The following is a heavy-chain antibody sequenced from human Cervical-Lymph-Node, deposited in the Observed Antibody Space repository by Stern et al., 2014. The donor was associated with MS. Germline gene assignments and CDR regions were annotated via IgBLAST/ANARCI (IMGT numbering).Heavy chain of an antibody. CDR3: AKARHDESGHYSGSNY. V-gene: IGHV3-11*01. Sequence: QVQLVESGGGLVKPGGSLRLSCVASGFTFSDYYMSWIRQAPGKGLEWISYIDNRGHAVFYADSVKGRFTISRDNAKNSLYLQMNSLRAEDTAVYYCAKARHDESGHYSGSNYWGQGTLVTVSS. D-gene: IGHD3-22*01. J-gene: IGHJ4*02. CDR1: GFTFSDYY. CDR2: IDNRGHAV.